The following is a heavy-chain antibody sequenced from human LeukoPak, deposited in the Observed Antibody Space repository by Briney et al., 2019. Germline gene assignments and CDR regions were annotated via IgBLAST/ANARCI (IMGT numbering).Heavy chain of an antibody. Sequence: GGSLRLSCAASGFTFSSYGMHWVRQAPGKGLEWVAVIWYDGSNKYYADSVKGRFTISRDNSKNTLYLQMKSLRAEDTAVYYCAREGDILTGYWGYYFDYWGQGTLATVSS. CDR3: AREGDILTGYWGYYFDY. D-gene: IGHD3-9*01. J-gene: IGHJ4*02. CDR1: GFTFSSYG. V-gene: IGHV3-33*01. CDR2: IWYDGSNK.